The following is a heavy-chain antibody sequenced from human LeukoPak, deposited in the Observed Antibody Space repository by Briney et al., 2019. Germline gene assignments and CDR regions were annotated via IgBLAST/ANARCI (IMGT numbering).Heavy chain of an antibody. CDR2: ISYDGSNK. CDR3: ARGPNSNWSGLDF. J-gene: IGHJ4*02. CDR1: GFTFSSYG. V-gene: IGHV3-30*03. D-gene: IGHD6-6*01. Sequence: GGSLRVSCAVSGFTFSSYGMHWVRQAPGKGLEWVAVISYDGSNKYYTDSVKGRFTVSRDNAKNTLYLQVNNLRAEDTAVYYCARGPNSNWSGLDFWGQGTLVTVSS.